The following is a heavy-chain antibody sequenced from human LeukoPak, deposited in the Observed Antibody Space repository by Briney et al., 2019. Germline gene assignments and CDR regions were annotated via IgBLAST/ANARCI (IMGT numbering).Heavy chain of an antibody. Sequence: QPGGSLRLPCEVSGFSVDGNYMTWVRQVPGRGLEWVALIFSGDSTDYPDSVKGRFTISRDKSKNTLHLQMDSLRPEDTAMYYCALTYYFDRRGYSYFDYWGQGALVTVSS. D-gene: IGHD3-22*01. CDR1: GFSVDGNY. V-gene: IGHV3-53*01. J-gene: IGHJ4*02. CDR3: ALTYYFDRRGYSYFDY. CDR2: IFSGDST.